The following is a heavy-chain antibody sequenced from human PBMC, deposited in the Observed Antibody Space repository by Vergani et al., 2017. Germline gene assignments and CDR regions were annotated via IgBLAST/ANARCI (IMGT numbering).Heavy chain of an antibody. J-gene: IGHJ4*02. V-gene: IGHV4-38-2*01. CDR2: IYHSGST. CDR1: GYSIRNGYY. Sequence: QVQLQESGPGLVEPSETLSLTCAVSGYSIRNGYYWGWIRQPPGKGLGWIGSIYHSGSTHYNPSLKSRVTISVDTSKNDFSLKVTSVTAADTAVYYCTRQPQEGASGPPSVPTWGQGISVIVS. CDR3: TRQPQEGASGPPSVPT. D-gene: IGHD5-12*01.